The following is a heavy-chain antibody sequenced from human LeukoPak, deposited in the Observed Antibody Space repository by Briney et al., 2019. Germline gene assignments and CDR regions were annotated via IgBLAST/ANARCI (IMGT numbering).Heavy chain of an antibody. J-gene: IGHJ6*04. CDR2: ISGNGANT. V-gene: IGHV3-23*01. Sequence: GGSLRLSCAASGFTFSSYGMSWVRQAPGKGLEWISGISGNGANTYYADSVKGRFTISRDNAKNSLYLQMNSLRAEDTAVYYCAELGITMIGGVWGKGTTVTISS. D-gene: IGHD3-10*02. CDR3: AELGITMIGGV. CDR1: GFTFSSYG.